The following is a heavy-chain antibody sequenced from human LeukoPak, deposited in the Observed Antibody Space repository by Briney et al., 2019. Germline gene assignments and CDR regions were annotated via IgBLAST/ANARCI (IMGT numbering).Heavy chain of an antibody. Sequence: VASVKVSCKASGYTFTSYYMHWVRQAPGQGLEWMGIINPSGGSTNYAQKFQGRVSITTDGSTSTAYMELSSLTSEDTAVYYCARETIPILASNHYFDNWGQGTLVTVSS. CDR2: INPSGGST. CDR1: GYTFTSYY. V-gene: IGHV1-46*01. CDR3: ARETIPILASNHYFDN. J-gene: IGHJ4*02. D-gene: IGHD3-9*01.